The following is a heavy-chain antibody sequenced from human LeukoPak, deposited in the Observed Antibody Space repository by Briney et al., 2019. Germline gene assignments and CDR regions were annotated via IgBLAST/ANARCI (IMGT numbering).Heavy chain of an antibody. J-gene: IGHJ4*02. CDR2: IGTSSSTI. D-gene: IGHD4-23*01. CDR1: GFTFSSYG. V-gene: IGHV3-48*02. Sequence: PGGSLRLPCAASGFTFSSYGMNWVRQAPGKGLEWVSYIGTSSSTIYYADSVKGRFTISRDNAKNSLYLQMNSLRDEDTAVYYCARHDYGGYCGDYWGQGTLVTVSS. CDR3: ARHDYGGYCGDY.